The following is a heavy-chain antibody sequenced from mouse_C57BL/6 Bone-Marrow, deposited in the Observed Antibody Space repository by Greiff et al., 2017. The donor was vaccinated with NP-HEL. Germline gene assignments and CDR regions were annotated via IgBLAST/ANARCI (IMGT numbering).Heavy chain of an antibody. CDR3: AREGGVWCAY. CDR2: IYPRSGNT. V-gene: IGHV1-81*01. J-gene: IGHJ3*01. CDR1: GYTFTSYG. Sequence: VQLQQSGAELARPGASVKLSCKASGYTFTSYGISWVKQRTGQGLEWIGEIYPRSGNTYYNEKFKGKATLTADKSSSTAYMELRSLTSEDSAVYFCAREGGVWCAYWGQGTLVTVSA.